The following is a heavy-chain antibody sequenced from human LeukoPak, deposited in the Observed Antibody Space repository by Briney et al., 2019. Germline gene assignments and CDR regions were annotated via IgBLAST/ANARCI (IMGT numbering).Heavy chain of an antibody. CDR2: ISYSGST. D-gene: IGHD6-19*01. J-gene: IGHJ4*02. CDR1: GDPISGYY. V-gene: IGHV4-59*01. Sequence: SETLSLTCTVSGDPISGYYWTWIRQPPGKGLEWIGYISYSGSTNYNPSLKSRVTISVDTSTNQFSLKLSSVTAADTAVYYCARESSGWYLDYWGQGTLVTVSS. CDR3: ARESSGWYLDY.